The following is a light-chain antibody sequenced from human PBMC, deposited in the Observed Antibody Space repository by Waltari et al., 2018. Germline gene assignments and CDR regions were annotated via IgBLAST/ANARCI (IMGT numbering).Light chain of an antibody. V-gene: IGKV3-11*01. CDR3: QQRITWPPIT. CDR2: DAS. Sequence: EVVLTQSPATLSLSPGERATLSCSASQSVGVFLAWYQQKPGQAPRLLIYDASNRTTGIPARFIGSGSGTDFTLTISSLEPEDSSVYYCQQRITWPPITFGQGTRLEIK. CDR1: QSVGVF. J-gene: IGKJ5*01.